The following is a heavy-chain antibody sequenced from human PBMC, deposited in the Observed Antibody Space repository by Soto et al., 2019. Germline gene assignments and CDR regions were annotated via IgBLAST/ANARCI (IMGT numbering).Heavy chain of an antibody. Sequence: QLQLQESGPGLVKPSETLSLTCTVSGGSISSSSYYWGWIRQPPGKGLEWIGSIYYSGSTYYNPALKCRVTISVDASKNHFSLKLSSVTAADTAVYYCARSSYYYDGGGNDYWGQGTLVTVSS. CDR1: GGSISSSSYY. V-gene: IGHV4-39*01. CDR2: IYYSGST. CDR3: ARSSYYYDGGGNDY. D-gene: IGHD3-22*01. J-gene: IGHJ4*02.